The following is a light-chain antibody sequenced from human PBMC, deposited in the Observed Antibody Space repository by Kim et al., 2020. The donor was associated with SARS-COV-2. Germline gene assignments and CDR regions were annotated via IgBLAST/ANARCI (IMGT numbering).Light chain of an antibody. V-gene: IGKV3-20*01. J-gene: IGKJ1*01. Sequence: PGERATLTCRATESVGNNFLAWYQQKPGQAPRLLIYGASRRVTGIQDRFSGSGSGTDFTLTISRLEPEDFAVYYCQQYGSSLQTFGQGTKV. CDR1: ESVGNNF. CDR3: QQYGSSLQT. CDR2: GAS.